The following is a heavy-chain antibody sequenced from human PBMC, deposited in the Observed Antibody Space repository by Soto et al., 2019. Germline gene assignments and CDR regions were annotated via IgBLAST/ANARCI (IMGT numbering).Heavy chain of an antibody. CDR1: CGAFLGYY. V-gene: IGHV4-34*01. Sequence: SSETPSLTRAVYCGAFLGYYWGWVPHPPGKGLEWIGEINHSGSTNYNPSLKSRVTISVDTSKNQFSLKLSSVTAADTAVYYCARGCTSSMAYYYMDVWGKGTTVTVSS. J-gene: IGHJ6*03. D-gene: IGHD2-2*01. CDR2: INHSGST. CDR3: ARGCTSSMAYYYMDV.